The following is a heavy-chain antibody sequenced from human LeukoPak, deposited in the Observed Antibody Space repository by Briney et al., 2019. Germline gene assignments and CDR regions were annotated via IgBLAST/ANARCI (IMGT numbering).Heavy chain of an antibody. Sequence: SETLSLTYVVSGGLISNYYWSWIRQSPGKGLEWIGYTYLSGSTNYNPSLKSRLIISVDTSKNQFSLRLSSVTAADTAVYYCARYEVAGGKFDYWGQGIRVTVSS. CDR1: GGLISNYY. V-gene: IGHV4-59*01. J-gene: IGHJ4*02. D-gene: IGHD3-16*01. CDR3: ARYEVAGGKFDY. CDR2: TYLSGST.